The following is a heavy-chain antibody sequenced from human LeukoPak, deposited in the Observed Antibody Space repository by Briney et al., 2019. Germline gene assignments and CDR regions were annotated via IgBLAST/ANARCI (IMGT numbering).Heavy chain of an antibody. CDR2: IYYSGST. D-gene: IGHD5-18*01. CDR3: ARVYTAMAGGYNWFDP. CDR1: GGSISSYY. J-gene: IGHJ5*02. Sequence: SETLSLTCTVSGGSISSYYWSWIRQPPGKGLEWIGYIYYSGSTSYNPSLKSRVTISVDTSKNQFSLKLSSVTAADTAVYYCARVYTAMAGGYNWFDPWGQGTLVTVSS. V-gene: IGHV4-59*01.